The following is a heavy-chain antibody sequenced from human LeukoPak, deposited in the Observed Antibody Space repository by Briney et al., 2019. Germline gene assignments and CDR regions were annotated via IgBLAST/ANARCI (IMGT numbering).Heavy chain of an antibody. CDR3: ARESIAVAGAPFDY. CDR1: GFTFSSHA. CDR2: ISGSGGST. D-gene: IGHD6-19*01. Sequence: GGSLRLSCAASGFTFSSHAMSWVRQAPGKGLEWVSAISGSGGSTYYADSVKGRFTISRDNAKNSLYLQMNSLRAEDTAVYYCARESIAVAGAPFDYWGQGTLVTVSS. J-gene: IGHJ4*02. V-gene: IGHV3-23*01.